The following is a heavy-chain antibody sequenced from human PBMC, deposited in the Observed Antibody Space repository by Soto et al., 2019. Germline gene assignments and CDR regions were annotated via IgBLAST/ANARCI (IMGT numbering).Heavy chain of an antibody. J-gene: IGHJ4*02. Sequence: QVQLVQSGAEMKKPGASVKLSCKASGITYNTYAIHWVRQAPGQGLERMGWINAGNGDTRYSQNFQGRVTLTRDTSASTVYMDLDSLKSEDTGVYYCARAISGYVTWGQGTLVTVSS. CDR1: GITYNTYA. D-gene: IGHD5-12*01. CDR2: INAGNGDT. CDR3: ARAISGYVT. V-gene: IGHV1-3*01.